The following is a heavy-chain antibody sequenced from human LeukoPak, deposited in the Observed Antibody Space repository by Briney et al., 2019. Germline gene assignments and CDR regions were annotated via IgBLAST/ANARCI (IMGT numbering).Heavy chain of an antibody. D-gene: IGHD6-19*01. Sequence: PGGSLRLSCAASGFTVSTNYMSSVRQAPGKGLEWVSVIYSGGSTYYADSVKGRFTISRDNSKNTLYLQMNSLRAEDTAVYFCASGRAVTGIFDYWGQGTLVTVSS. CDR1: GFTVSTNY. J-gene: IGHJ4*02. CDR3: ASGRAVTGIFDY. CDR2: IYSGGST. V-gene: IGHV3-53*01.